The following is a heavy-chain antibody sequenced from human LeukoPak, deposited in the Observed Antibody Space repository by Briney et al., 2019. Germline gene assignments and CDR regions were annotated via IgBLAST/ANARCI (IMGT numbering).Heavy chain of an antibody. Sequence: GGSLRLSCAASGFTFSSYWMSWVRQAPGKGLEWVANIEQDGSEKYYVDSVKGRFTISRDNAKNSLYLQMNSLRAEDTAVYYCASSGQTYSSSSRYCSGGSCLDYWGQGTLVTVSS. J-gene: IGHJ4*02. CDR1: GFTFSSYW. D-gene: IGHD2-15*01. V-gene: IGHV3-7*01. CDR2: IEQDGSEK. CDR3: ASSGQTYSSSSRYCSGGSCLDY.